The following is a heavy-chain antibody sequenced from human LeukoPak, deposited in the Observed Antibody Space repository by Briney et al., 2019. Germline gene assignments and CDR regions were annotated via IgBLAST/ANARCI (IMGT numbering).Heavy chain of an antibody. D-gene: IGHD6-19*01. CDR1: GFTFSSYA. V-gene: IGHV3-23*01. J-gene: IGHJ3*02. Sequence: GGSLRLSCAASGFTFSSYAMSWVRQAPGKGLEWVSAISGSGGSTYYADSVKGRFTISRDNSKNTLYLQMNSLRAEDTAVYYCAKDGGHSSGWYRGHDAFDIWGQGTMVTVSS. CDR2: ISGSGGST. CDR3: AKDGGHSSGWYRGHDAFDI.